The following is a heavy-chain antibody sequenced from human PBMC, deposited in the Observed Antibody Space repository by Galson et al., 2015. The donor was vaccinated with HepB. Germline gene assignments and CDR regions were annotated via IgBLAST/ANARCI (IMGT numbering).Heavy chain of an antibody. J-gene: IGHJ6*02. D-gene: IGHD4-23*01. CDR3: ARDMTTVVTHFYGMDV. V-gene: IGHV3-48*01. CDR1: GFTFSSYS. Sequence: SLRLSCAASGFTFSSYSMNWVRQAPGKGLEWVSYISSSSSTIYYADSVKGRFTISRDNAKNSLYLQMNSLRAEDTAVYYCARDMTTVVTHFYGMDVWGQGTTVTVSS. CDR2: ISSSSSTI.